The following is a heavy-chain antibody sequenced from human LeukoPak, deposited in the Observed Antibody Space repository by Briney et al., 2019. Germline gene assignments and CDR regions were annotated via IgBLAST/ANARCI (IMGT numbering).Heavy chain of an antibody. D-gene: IGHD3-10*01. V-gene: IGHV4-30-4*01. CDR2: IYYSGST. CDR3: ARVNTTVRGVVDY. Sequence: SQTLSLTCTVSGGSISSGDYYWSWIRQPPGKGLEWIGYIYYSGSTYYNPSLKSRVTISVDTSKNQFSLKLSSVTAADTAVYYCARVNTTVRGVVDYWGQGTLVTVSS. J-gene: IGHJ4*02. CDR1: GGSISSGDYY.